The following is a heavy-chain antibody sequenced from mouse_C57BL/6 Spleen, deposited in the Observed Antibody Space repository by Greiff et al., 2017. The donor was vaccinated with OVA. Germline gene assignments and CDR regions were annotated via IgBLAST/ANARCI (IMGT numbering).Heavy chain of an antibody. CDR1: GYTFTSYW. D-gene: IGHD2-3*01. CDR2: IYPSDSET. CDR3: ARHYDGEGY. J-gene: IGHJ2*01. V-gene: IGHV1-61*01. Sequence: QVQLKQPGAELVRPGSSVKLSCKASGYTFTSYWMDWVKQRPGQGLEWIGNIYPSDSETHYNQKFKDKATLTVDKSSSTAYMQLSSLTSEDSAVYYCARHYDGEGYWGQGTTLTVSS.